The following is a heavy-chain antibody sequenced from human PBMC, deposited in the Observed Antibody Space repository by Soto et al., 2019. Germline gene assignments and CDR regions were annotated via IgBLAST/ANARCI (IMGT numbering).Heavy chain of an antibody. V-gene: IGHV3-23*01. Sequence: GGSLRLSCAASGFTFSSYAVNWVRQAPGKGLDWVSTISGSGDHTYYAGPVKGRFTISRDNSKNTLYLQMNSLRAEDTAVYYCAKGLTSSWASDAFAIWGQGTMVTVS. D-gene: IGHD6-13*01. J-gene: IGHJ3*02. CDR2: ISGSGDHT. CDR1: GFTFSSYA. CDR3: AKGLTSSWASDAFAI.